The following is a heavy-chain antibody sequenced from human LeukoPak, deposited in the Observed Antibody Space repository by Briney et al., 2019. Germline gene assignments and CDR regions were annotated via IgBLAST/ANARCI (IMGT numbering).Heavy chain of an antibody. CDR1: GYTFTNYG. D-gene: IGHD3-9*01. Sequence: ASVKVSCKASGYTFTNYGISWVRQAPGQGLEWMGWISVNNGNTNYAQKFQGRVTMTTDTSTSTTYMELRGLRSDDTAVYYCARDRSQGYFDWLLSNTNAFDIWGQGTMVTVSS. CDR2: ISVNNGNT. V-gene: IGHV1-18*01. J-gene: IGHJ3*02. CDR3: ARDRSQGYFDWLLSNTNAFDI.